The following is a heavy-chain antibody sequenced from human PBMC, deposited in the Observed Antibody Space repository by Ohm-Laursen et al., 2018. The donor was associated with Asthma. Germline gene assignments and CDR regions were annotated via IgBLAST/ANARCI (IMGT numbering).Heavy chain of an antibody. CDR3: ARGHRSSWFDAFDV. V-gene: IGHV3-64*02. CDR1: GFTFRSYA. Sequence: SLRLSCAASGFTFRSYAMHWVRQAPGKGLEYGSSIFSNGGYSHYADSVKGRFIISRDNSKNTLHLQLGSLRPDDTAVYYCARGHRSSWFDAFDVWGHGTVVTVSS. CDR2: IFSNGGYS. D-gene: IGHD6-13*01. J-gene: IGHJ3*01.